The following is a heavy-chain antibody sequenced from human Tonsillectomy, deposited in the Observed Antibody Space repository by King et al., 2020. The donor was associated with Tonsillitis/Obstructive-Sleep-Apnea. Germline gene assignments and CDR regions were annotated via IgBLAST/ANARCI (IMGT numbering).Heavy chain of an antibody. D-gene: IGHD2-2*01. Sequence: QLQESGPGLVKHLETLSLTCTGSSGSSSRSSYYWVWIRQPPGIGLACIGRIYYSGSTYYNPSLKSRVTISVDTSQNQFSLKLSSVTAADTAVYYCARGPTKYCSSTSCYEYYFDYWGQGTLVTVSS. CDR2: IYYSGST. V-gene: IGHV4-39*01. CDR3: ARGPTKYCSSTSCYEYYFDY. J-gene: IGHJ4*02. CDR1: SGSSSRSSYY.